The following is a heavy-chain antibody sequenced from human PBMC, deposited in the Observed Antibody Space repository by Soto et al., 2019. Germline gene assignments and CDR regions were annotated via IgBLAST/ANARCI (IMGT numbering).Heavy chain of an antibody. V-gene: IGHV3-23*01. J-gene: IGHJ4*02. D-gene: IGHD3-3*01. CDR2: FSGCGGST. CDR1: GFTFSSYA. Sequence: GGSLRLSCAASGFTFSSYAMSWVRRAAGKGLEWVSAFSGCGGSTYYADSVKGRFTISRDNSNNTLYLQMNSLRAEDTAVYYCAKEDDDFWSGCQPFDYWVRGSLVTVSS. CDR3: AKEDDDFWSGCQPFDY.